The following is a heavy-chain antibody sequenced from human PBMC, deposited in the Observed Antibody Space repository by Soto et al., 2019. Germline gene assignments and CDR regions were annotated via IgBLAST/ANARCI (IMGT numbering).Heavy chain of an antibody. J-gene: IGHJ5*02. Sequence: SETLSLTCTVSGGSISSSSYYWGWIRQPPGKGLEWFGNIDYSGSTYYNPSLKSRVTISVDTSKNQFSLKLSSVTAADTAVYYCARMVVVVVVAEYENWFDPWGQGTLVTVSS. V-gene: IGHV4-39*07. CDR3: ARMVVVVVVAEYENWFDP. CDR2: IDYSGST. D-gene: IGHD2-15*01. CDR1: GGSISSSSYY.